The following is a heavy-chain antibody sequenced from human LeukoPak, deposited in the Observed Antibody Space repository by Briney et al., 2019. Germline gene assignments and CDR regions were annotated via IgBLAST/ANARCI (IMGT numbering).Heavy chain of an antibody. CDR2: INHSGST. J-gene: IGHJ5*02. Sequence: SETLSLTCTVSGGSISSSSYYWGWIRQPPGKGLEWIGEINHSGSTNYNPSLKSRVTISVDTSKNQFSLKLSSVTAADTAVYYCARLAVVRGVILKRKNWFDPWGQGTLVTVSS. V-gene: IGHV4-39*07. D-gene: IGHD3-10*01. CDR3: ARLAVVRGVILKRKNWFDP. CDR1: GGSISSSSYY.